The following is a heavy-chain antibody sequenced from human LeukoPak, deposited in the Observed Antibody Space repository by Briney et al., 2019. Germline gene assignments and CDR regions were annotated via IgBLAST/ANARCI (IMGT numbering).Heavy chain of an antibody. CDR2: ISAYNGNT. D-gene: IGHD3-22*01. CDR3: ARNRAGYDSSGYYLKSPFDY. V-gene: IGHV1-18*01. CDR1: GYTFTSYG. J-gene: IGHJ4*02. Sequence: GASVKVSCKASGYTFTSYGISWVRQAPGQGREWMGWISAYNGNTNYAQKLQGRVTMTTDTSTSTAYMELRSLRSDDTAVYYCARNRAGYDSSGYYLKSPFDYWGQGTLVTVSS.